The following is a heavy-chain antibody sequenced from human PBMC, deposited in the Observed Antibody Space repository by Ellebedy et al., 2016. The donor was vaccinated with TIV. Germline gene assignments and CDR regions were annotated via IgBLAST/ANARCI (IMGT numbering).Heavy chain of an antibody. J-gene: IGHJ4*02. CDR1: GFIFSNYA. CDR2: ISGTGRST. CDR3: VKGGDYDRPDD. V-gene: IGHV3-23*01. D-gene: IGHD4-17*01. Sequence: GGSLRLXXAASGFIFSNYAMSWVRQAPGKGLEWVSTISGTGRSTYYADSVQGRFTISRDNSKNILFLQMNSLRAEDAALYYCVKGGDYDRPDDWGRGTLVTVSS.